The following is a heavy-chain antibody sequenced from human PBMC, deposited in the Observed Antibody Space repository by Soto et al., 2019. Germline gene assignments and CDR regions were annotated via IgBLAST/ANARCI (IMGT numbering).Heavy chain of an antibody. Sequence: XGSLRLSFAASGFNFGDFYMSWIRQAPGKGLGWVSYISDQSTYRGYAESVEGRFTVSRDNARNSLELHIKSLRVEDTAVYYCVRDWRPTPGEGRWFDTCGQRTVVTVSS. J-gene: IGHJ5*01. CDR2: ISDQSTYR. CDR3: VRDWRPTPGEGRWFDT. CDR1: GFNFGDFY. D-gene: IGHD1-1*01. V-gene: IGHV3-11*06.